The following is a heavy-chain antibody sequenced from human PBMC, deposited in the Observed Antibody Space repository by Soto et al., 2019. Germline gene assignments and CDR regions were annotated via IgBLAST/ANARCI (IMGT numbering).Heavy chain of an antibody. J-gene: IGHJ3*02. CDR3: ARLPGYSSSWYAFDI. V-gene: IGHV3-48*03. Sequence: GGSLRLSCAASGFTFSSYEMNWVRQAPGKGLEWVSYISSSGSTIYYEDSVKGRFTISRDNAKNSLYLQMNSLRAEDTAVYYCARLPGYSSSWYAFDIWGQGTMVTVSS. CDR2: ISSSGSTI. D-gene: IGHD6-13*01. CDR1: GFTFSSYE.